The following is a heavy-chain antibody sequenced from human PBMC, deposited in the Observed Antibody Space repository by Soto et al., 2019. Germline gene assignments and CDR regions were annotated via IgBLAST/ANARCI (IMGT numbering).Heavy chain of an antibody. CDR3: ARDYYGDILTGYYNYYYYYCMDV. CDR1: GYTFTSYG. Sequence: AASVKVSCKASGYTFTSYGISWVRQAPGQGLEWMGWISAYNGNTNYAQKLQGRVTMTTDTSTSTAYMELRSLRSDDTAVYYCARDYYGDILTGYYNYYYYYCMDVWGKGTTVTASS. CDR2: ISAYNGNT. V-gene: IGHV1-18*01. D-gene: IGHD3-9*01. J-gene: IGHJ6*04.